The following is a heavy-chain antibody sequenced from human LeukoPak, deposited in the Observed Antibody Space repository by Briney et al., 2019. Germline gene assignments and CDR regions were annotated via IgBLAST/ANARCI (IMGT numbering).Heavy chain of an antibody. CDR3: PRVRGYCRGRSCYSPFDS. Sequence: AGGSLRLSCAASGFTFSSYSMNWVRQAPGKGLEWVSYISSRSSTIYYADSVKGRFTISRGNAKNTLYLQMNSLRAEDTAVYYCPRVRGYCRGRSCYSPFDSWAHGTLVTVSS. CDR2: ISSRSSTI. J-gene: IGHJ4*01. D-gene: IGHD2-15*01. V-gene: IGHV3-48*04. CDR1: GFTFSSYS.